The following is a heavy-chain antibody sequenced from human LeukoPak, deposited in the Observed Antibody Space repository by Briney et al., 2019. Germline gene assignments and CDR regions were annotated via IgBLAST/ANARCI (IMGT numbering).Heavy chain of an antibody. Sequence: IGEINHSGSTNYNPSLKSRVTISVDTSKNQFSLKLSSVTAADTAVYYCARYDNRIWFDPWGQGTLVXVSS. D-gene: IGHD3-22*01. CDR3: ARYDNRIWFDP. CDR2: INHSGST. V-gene: IGHV4-34*01. J-gene: IGHJ5*02.